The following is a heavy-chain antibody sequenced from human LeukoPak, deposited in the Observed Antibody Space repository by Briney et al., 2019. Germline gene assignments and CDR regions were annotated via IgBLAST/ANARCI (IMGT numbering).Heavy chain of an antibody. D-gene: IGHD2-2*01. CDR3: ARDVDSSSSSLN. Sequence: GGSLRLSCAASGFTFSSYSMNWVRQAPGKGLEWVSSISSSSSYIYYADSVKGRFTISRDNAKNSLYLQMNSLRAEDTAVYYCARDVDSSSSSLNWGQGTLVTVSS. CDR2: ISSSSSYI. V-gene: IGHV3-21*01. J-gene: IGHJ4*02. CDR1: GFTFSSYS.